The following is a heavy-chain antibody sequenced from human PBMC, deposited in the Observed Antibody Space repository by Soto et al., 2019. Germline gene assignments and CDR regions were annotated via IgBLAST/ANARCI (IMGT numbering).Heavy chain of an antibody. CDR1: GFTFSGYW. CDR3: ARDTHCGYPGYHYYGLDV. V-gene: IGHV3-7*01. J-gene: IGHJ6*02. D-gene: IGHD5-12*01. Sequence: GGSLRLSCAASGFTFSGYWMSWVRQAPGKGLEWVANIKEDGSEKYFVDSVRGRLIISRDNGKNSLYLLMTSLRVEDTAVYYCARDTHCGYPGYHYYGLDVWGQGTTVTVSS. CDR2: IKEDGSEK.